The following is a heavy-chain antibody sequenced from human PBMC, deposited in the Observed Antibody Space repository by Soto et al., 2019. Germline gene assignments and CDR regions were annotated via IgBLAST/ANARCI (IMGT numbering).Heavy chain of an antibody. CDR3: ARAQYGGNSVSGY. D-gene: IGHD4-17*01. Sequence: EVPLLESGGGLVQPGGSLRLSCAASGFTFNNYAMTWARQAPGKGLEWVSVITGGSSTYYADSVKGRFTISRDNSKHTLFLQMNSLRAEDTAVDDCARAQYGGNSVSGYWGQGTLVTVSS. CDR1: GFTFNNYA. J-gene: IGHJ4*02. V-gene: IGHV3-23*01. CDR2: ITGGSST.